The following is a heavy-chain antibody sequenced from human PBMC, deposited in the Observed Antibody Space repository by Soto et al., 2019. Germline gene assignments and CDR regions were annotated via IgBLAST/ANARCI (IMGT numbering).Heavy chain of an antibody. V-gene: IGHV3-11*01. J-gene: IGHJ4*02. D-gene: IGHD3-22*01. CDR1: GFTFSDYY. CDR2: ISSSGDII. CDR3: ARDLGYYASDGYFDY. Sequence: PGGSLRLSCAGSGFTFSDYYRSWIRQAPGKGLEWVSYISSSGDIIYYADSVKGRFTISRDNAKNSLYLQMNSLRAEDTAVYYCARDLGYYASDGYFDYWGQGTLVTVSS.